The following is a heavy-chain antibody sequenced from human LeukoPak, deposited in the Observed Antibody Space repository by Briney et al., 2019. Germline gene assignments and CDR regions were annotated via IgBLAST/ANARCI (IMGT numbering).Heavy chain of an antibody. D-gene: IGHD6-19*01. CDR2: INRDGTSI. J-gene: IGHJ4*02. Sequence: SGGSLRLSCAASGFTFSTYWMHWVRQAPGKGLVWVSRINRDGTSITYADSVKGRFTISRDNAKNSLYLQMNSLRAEDTAVYYCARGIAVAGTDYWGQGTLVTVSS. CDR1: GFTFSTYW. CDR3: ARGIAVAGTDY. V-gene: IGHV3-74*01.